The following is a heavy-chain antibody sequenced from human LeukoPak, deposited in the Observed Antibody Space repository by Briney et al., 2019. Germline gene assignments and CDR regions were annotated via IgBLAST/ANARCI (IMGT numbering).Heavy chain of an antibody. CDR2: IDPSDSYT. CDR3: ARGITVVLRVKPWSAP. D-gene: IGHD3-10*01. Sequence: GESLRIYLKGSGYSFNSYWIIWVRQMPGKGLEWMGRIDPSDSYTNYSPSFQGHVTISADKSISTAYLQWSSLKASDTAMYYCARGITVVLRVKPWSAPWGQGALVTVSS. J-gene: IGHJ5*02. CDR1: GYSFNSYW. V-gene: IGHV5-10-1*01.